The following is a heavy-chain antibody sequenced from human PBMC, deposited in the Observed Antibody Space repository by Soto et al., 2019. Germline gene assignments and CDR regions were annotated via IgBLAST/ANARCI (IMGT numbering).Heavy chain of an antibody. CDR2: ISAYSGST. CDR3: ARSIAAAVDFDY. D-gene: IGHD6-13*01. Sequence: QVQLVQSGAEVKKPGASVKVSCKASGYTFTSYGISWVRQAPGHGLEWMGWISAYSGSTNYAQKLQGRVTMTTDTSTSTAYMELRSLRSGDTAVYYCARSIAAAVDFDYWGQGTLVTVSS. V-gene: IGHV1-18*01. J-gene: IGHJ4*02. CDR1: GYTFTSYG.